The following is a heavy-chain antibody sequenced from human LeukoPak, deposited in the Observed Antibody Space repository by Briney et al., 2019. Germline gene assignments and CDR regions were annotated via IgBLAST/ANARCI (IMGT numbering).Heavy chain of an antibody. J-gene: IGHJ4*02. CDR2: IIPIFGTA. CDR3: ARDRVWGSYRPVFDY. CDR1: GYTFTSYY. D-gene: IGHD3-16*02. Sequence: SVKVSCKASGYTFTSYYMQWVRQTPGQGLEWTGGIIPIFGTANYAQKFQGRVTITADESTSTAYMELSSLRSEDTAVYYCARDRVWGSYRPVFDYWGQGTLVTVSS. V-gene: IGHV1-69*13.